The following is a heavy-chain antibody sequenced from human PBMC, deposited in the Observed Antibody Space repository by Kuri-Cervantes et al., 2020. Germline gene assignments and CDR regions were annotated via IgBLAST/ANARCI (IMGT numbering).Heavy chain of an antibody. Sequence: GGSLRLSCKGSGYSFTSYWIGWVRQMPGKGLEWMGIIYPGDSDTRNSPSFQGQVTISVDKSISTAYLQWSSLKASDTAIYYCARLDRRAYYYMDVWGNGTTVTVSS. CDR2: IYPGDSDT. V-gene: IGHV5-51*01. D-gene: IGHD3-16*02. CDR1: GYSFTSYW. CDR3: ARLDRRAYYYMDV. J-gene: IGHJ6*03.